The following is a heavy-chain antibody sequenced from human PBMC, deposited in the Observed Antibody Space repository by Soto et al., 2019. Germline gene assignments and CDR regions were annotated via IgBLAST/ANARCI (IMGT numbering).Heavy chain of an antibody. D-gene: IGHD5-18*01. V-gene: IGHV1-69*06. CDR1: GGTFSSYS. Sequence: GASVSVSFKASGGTFSSYSISWVRQAPGQWLELMGGIIPIFGTANYAQKFQGRVTITADKSTSTAYMELSSLRSEDTAVYYCARNSPPNTAMPSPFTVIGMEVWGQGTTDNVS. CDR3: ARNSPPNTAMPSPFTVIGMEV. J-gene: IGHJ6*02. CDR2: IIPIFGTA.